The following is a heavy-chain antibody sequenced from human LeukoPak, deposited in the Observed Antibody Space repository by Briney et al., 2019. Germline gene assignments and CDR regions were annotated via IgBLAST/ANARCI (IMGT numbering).Heavy chain of an antibody. CDR2: ISPYNGNT. V-gene: IGHV1-18*01. Sequence: ASVKVSCKASGYIFINFFSSYGISWVRQAPGQGLEWMGWISPYNGNTKSAQKFQGRVTMTTDTSSSTAYMELRSLRSDDTAVYYCASGYYSDGSGYSPADYWGQGTLVTVSS. CDR3: ASGYYSDGSGYSPADY. CDR1: GYIFINFFSSYG. J-gene: IGHJ4*02. D-gene: IGHD3-22*01.